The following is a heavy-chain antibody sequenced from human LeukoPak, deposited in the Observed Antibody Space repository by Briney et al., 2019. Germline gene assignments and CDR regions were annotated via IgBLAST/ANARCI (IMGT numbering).Heavy chain of an antibody. D-gene: IGHD2-15*01. CDR3: ARSNLPYCSGGSCYPDLDYYYMDV. CDR2: IKSKPDGETT. Sequence: GGSLRLSCAASGFIFSNAWMSWVRQAPGKGLEWVGRIKSKPDGETTDYAAPVKGRFFISRDDSKDTLYLQMNSLKTEDTAVYYCARSNLPYCSGGSCYPDLDYYYMDVWGKGTTVTVSS. CDR1: GFIFSNAW. J-gene: IGHJ6*03. V-gene: IGHV3-15*01.